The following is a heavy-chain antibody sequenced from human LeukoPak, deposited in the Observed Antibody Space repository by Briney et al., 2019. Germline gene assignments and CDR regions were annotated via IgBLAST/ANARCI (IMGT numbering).Heavy chain of an antibody. CDR2: ISSSSSYI. CDR1: GFTFSSYS. V-gene: IGHV3-21*01. Sequence: GGSLRLSCAASGFTFSSYSMNWVRQAPGKGLEGVSSISSSSSYIYYADSVKGRFTISRDNAKNSLYLQMNSLRAEDTAVYYCARVYEYSSSWYQSYYYMDVWGKGTTVTVSS. CDR3: ARVYEYSSSWYQSYYYMDV. J-gene: IGHJ6*03. D-gene: IGHD6-13*01.